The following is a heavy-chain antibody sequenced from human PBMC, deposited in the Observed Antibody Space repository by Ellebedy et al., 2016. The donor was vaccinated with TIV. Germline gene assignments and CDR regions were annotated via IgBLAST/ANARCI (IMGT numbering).Heavy chain of an antibody. V-gene: IGHV3-7*01. CDR3: ARVSSGSYKTDFDY. CDR1: GFTFSSYW. Sequence: GESLKISCAASGFTFSSYWMSWVRQAPGKGLEWVANIKQDGSKRFYVDSVKGRITISRDNAKNSLYLQMNSLRAEDTAVYYCARVSSGSYKTDFDYWGQGTLVTVSS. CDR2: IKQDGSKR. D-gene: IGHD1-26*01. J-gene: IGHJ4*02.